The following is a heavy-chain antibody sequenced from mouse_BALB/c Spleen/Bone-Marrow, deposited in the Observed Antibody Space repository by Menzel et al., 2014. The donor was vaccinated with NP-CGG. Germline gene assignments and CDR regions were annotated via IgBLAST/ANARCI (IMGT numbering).Heavy chain of an antibody. J-gene: IGHJ2*01. V-gene: IGHV1-9*01. CDR3: ARTPGVLYFFDY. CDR2: ILPESGST. CDR1: GYTFSSYW. Sequence: QVQLQQSGAELMKPGASVKIPCKSSGYTFSSYWIEWVKQRPGHGLEWIGEILPESGSTNCNEKFRGKATFTADTSSNTAYMQLSSLTSEDSAVYYCARTPGVLYFFDYWGQGPTLTVSS.